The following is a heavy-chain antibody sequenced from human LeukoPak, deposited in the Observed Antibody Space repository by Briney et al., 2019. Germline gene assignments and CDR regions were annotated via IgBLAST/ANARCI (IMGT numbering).Heavy chain of an antibody. CDR3: ARDHNLGYSSGWYPY. Sequence: GASVRVSCKASGYIFTDYYMHWVRQAPGQGLEWVGWINPNSGGTNYAQKFQGRVTMTRDTSISTAYTELSRLRSDDTAVYYCARDHNLGYSSGWYPYWGQGTLVTVSS. V-gene: IGHV1-2*02. J-gene: IGHJ4*02. CDR2: INPNSGGT. D-gene: IGHD6-19*01. CDR1: GYIFTDYY.